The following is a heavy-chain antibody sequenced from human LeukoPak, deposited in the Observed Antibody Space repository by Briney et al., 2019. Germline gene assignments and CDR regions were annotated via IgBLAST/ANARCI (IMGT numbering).Heavy chain of an antibody. Sequence: SETLSLTCTVSGGSISSSSYYWGWIRQPPGKGLEWIGSIYYSGSTYYNPSLKSRVTISVDTSKNQFSLKLSSVTAADTAVYYCARHPGTARADFDYWGQGTLVTVSS. CDR2: IYYSGST. CDR1: GGSISSSSYY. V-gene: IGHV4-39*01. D-gene: IGHD6-13*01. J-gene: IGHJ4*02. CDR3: ARHPGTARADFDY.